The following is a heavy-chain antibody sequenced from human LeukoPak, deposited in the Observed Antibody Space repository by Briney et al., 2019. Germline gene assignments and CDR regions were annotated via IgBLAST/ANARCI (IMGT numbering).Heavy chain of an antibody. CDR2: INPSGGST. CDR1: GYTFTSYY. Sequence: ASVKVSCKASGYTFTSYYMHWVRQAPGQGLEWMGIINPSGGSTSYAQKFQGRVTMTRDTSTSTFYMELSSLRSEDTAVYYCARSLREDIVVVVAAQGAFDIWGQGTMVTVSS. J-gene: IGHJ3*02. D-gene: IGHD2-15*01. V-gene: IGHV1-46*01. CDR3: ARSLREDIVVVVAAQGAFDI.